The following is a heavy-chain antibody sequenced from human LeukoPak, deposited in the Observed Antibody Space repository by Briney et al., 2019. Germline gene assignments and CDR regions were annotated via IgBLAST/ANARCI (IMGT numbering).Heavy chain of an antibody. V-gene: IGHV4-39*07. D-gene: IGHD3-9*01. CDR1: GGSISNSNYY. CDR3: ARVASRYDILTGYFYYYYMDV. CDR2: ISYSGST. Sequence: PSETLSLTCTVSGGSISNSNYYWGWIRQPPGKGLEWIGSISYSGSTYYNPSLKSRVTISVDTSKNQFSLRLSSVTAADTAVYYCARVASRYDILTGYFYYYYMDVWGKGTTVTVSS. J-gene: IGHJ6*03.